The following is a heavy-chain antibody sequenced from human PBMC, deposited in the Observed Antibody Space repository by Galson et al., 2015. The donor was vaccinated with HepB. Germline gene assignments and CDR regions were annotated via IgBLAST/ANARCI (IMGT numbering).Heavy chain of an antibody. CDR3: ARDRLPRYLPAFLSFDY. V-gene: IGHV3-21*01. CDR1: GLNFSTHT. J-gene: IGHJ4*02. Sequence: SLRLSCAASGLNFSTHTMIRVRQAPGKGLEWVSSIRKTSDYKYYAGSVQGRFTISRDNPQSSLYLQMNDLRAADSAIYYCARDRLPRYLPAFLSFDYWGQGAMVTVSS. CDR2: IRKTSDYK. D-gene: IGHD3-16*02.